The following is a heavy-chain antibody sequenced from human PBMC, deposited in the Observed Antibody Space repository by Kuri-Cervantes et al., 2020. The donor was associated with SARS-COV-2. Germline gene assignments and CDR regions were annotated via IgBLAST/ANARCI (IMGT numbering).Heavy chain of an antibody. J-gene: IGHJ6*02. Sequence: GSLRLSCAVYGGSFSGYYWSWIRQPPGKGLEWIGEINHSGSTNYNPSLKSRVTMSVDTSKNQFSLKLSSVTAADTAVYYCARESSPEPQGYGYCSSTSCYTRLLVDYYYGMDVWGQGTTVTVSS. CDR2: INHSGST. CDR3: ARESSPEPQGYGYCSSTSCYTRLLVDYYYGMDV. D-gene: IGHD2-2*02. CDR1: GGSFSGYY. V-gene: IGHV4-34*01.